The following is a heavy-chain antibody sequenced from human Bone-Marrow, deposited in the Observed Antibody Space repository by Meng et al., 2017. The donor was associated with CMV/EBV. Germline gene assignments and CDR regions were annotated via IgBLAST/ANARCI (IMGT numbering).Heavy chain of an antibody. J-gene: IGHJ4*02. D-gene: IGHD4-11*01. Sequence: SETLSLTCTVSGGSISSGDNYWSWIRQPPGKGLEWIGYIHYSETTYYNPSLKSRITISADTSKNHFSLKLTSVTAADTAGYYCARASHTVAPWVFAYWGQGMLVTVSS. CDR3: ARASHTVAPWVFAY. V-gene: IGHV4-30-4*08. CDR2: IHYSETT. CDR1: GGSISSGDNY.